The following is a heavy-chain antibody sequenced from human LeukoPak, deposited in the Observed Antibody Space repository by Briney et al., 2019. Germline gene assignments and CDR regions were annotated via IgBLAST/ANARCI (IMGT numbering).Heavy chain of an antibody. CDR3: ARVKRGNYYYYYYMDV. CDR2: IKQDGSEK. D-gene: IGHD1-1*01. Sequence: AVTLTLTCAGAGFTLSCSYWSWVRQAPGKGLEWVSNIKQDGSEKYYVDSEKGRFTTSRDNAKNSLYLQMNSLRAEDTAVYYCARVKRGNYYYYYYMDVWGKGTTVTVSS. V-gene: IGHV3-7*01. CDR1: GFTLSCSY. J-gene: IGHJ6*03.